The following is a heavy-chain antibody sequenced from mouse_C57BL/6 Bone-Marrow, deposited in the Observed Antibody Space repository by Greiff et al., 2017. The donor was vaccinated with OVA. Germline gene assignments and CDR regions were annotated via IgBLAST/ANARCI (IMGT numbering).Heavy chain of an antibody. J-gene: IGHJ2*01. CDR3: ARDGNYVPNFDY. D-gene: IGHD2-1*01. CDR2: ICSGGSYT. V-gene: IGHV5-6*01. CDR1: GFTFSSYG. Sequence: EVKVVESGGDLVKPGGSLKLSCAASGFTFSSYGMSWVRQTPDKRLEWVATICSGGSYTYYPDSVKGRFTISRDNAKNTLYLQMSSLKSEDTAMYYCARDGNYVPNFDYWGQGTTLTVSS.